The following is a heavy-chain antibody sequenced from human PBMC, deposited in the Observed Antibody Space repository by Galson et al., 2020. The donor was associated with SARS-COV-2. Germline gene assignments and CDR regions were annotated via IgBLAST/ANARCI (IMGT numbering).Heavy chain of an antibody. Sequence: SVKVSCKASGGTFSSYAISWVRQAPGQGLEWMGGIIPIFGTANYAQKFQGRVTITADESTSTAYMELSSLRSEDTAVYYCARDYSNHPYNWFDPWGQGTLVTVSS. V-gene: IGHV1-69*13. CDR1: GGTFSSYA. CDR3: ARDYSNHPYNWFDP. CDR2: IIPIFGTA. J-gene: IGHJ5*02. D-gene: IGHD4-4*01.